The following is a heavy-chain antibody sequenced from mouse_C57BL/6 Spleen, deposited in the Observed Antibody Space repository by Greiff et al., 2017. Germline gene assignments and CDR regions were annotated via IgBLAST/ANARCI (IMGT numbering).Heavy chain of an antibody. Sequence: AQLQQSGAELVRPGASVKLSCTASGFNIKDDYMHWVKQRPEQGLEWIGWIDPENGDTEYASKFQGKATITADTSSNTAYLQLSSLTSEDTAVYYCTTLIYYGMDYWGQGTSVTVSS. CDR1: GFNIKDDY. V-gene: IGHV14-4*01. CDR3: TTLIYYGMDY. J-gene: IGHJ4*01. CDR2: IDPENGDT.